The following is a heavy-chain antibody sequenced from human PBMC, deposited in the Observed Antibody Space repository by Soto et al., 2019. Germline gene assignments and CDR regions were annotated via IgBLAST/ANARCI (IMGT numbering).Heavy chain of an antibody. V-gene: IGHV3-21*01. CDR1: GFPFSSYS. D-gene: IGHD3-10*01. CDR3: ARVLHRGFDEGYFYYGMDV. CDR2: ISSTSTYI. Sequence: EVQLVESGGGLVKPGGSLRLSCAASGFPFSSYSMNWVRQAPGKGLEWVSSISSTSTYIYYADSVKGRFAISRDNAENSLYLQMNSLRAEDTAVYYCARVLHRGFDEGYFYYGMDVWGPGATVTVSS. J-gene: IGHJ6*02.